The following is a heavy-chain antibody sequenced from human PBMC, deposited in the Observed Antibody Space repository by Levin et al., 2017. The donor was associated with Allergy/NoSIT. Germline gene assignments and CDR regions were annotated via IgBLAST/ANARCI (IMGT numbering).Heavy chain of an antibody. CDR3: TASPRERLSDDTGGWFDP. V-gene: IGHV1-2*06. Sequence: PGESLKISCKSSGFTFTENYVHWVRQAPGQGLEWMGRINLNSGATNYAQKFQGRVTVTRDTSVSTAYLDLRSLESDDTAVYYCTASPRERLSDDTGGWFDPWGQGTLVTVSS. CDR2: INLNSGAT. CDR1: GFTFTENY. D-gene: IGHD6-25*01. J-gene: IGHJ5*02.